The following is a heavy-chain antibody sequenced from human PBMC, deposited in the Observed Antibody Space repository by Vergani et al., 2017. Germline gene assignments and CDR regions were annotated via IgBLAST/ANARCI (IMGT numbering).Heavy chain of an antibody. CDR1: GASLDIHSQT. CDR2: IDVKGNT. V-gene: IGHV4-61*02. CDR3: VRGSRAAGYSGPDS. D-gene: IGHD6-13*01. Sequence: QVQLQESGPRLVKPSQTLSLTCTFSGASLDIHSQTWGWIRQPAGEGLEWIGLIDVKGNTNFSPSLESRVTMSVDTSKNRFSLNLSSVTTADTAVYYCVRGSRAAGYSGPDSWGQGTRVTVSS. J-gene: IGHJ4*02.